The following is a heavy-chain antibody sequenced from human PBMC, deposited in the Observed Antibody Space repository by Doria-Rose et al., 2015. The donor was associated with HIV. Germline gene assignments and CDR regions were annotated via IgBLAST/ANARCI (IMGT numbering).Heavy chain of an antibody. CDR1: GTTFTMYA. CDR2: IIPVLSVA. Sequence: QVQLVQSGAEVKRPGSSVKISCKASGTTFTMYAINWVRQAPGQGPEWMGRIIPVLSVANYAQKFQARITITADDSTSTSYMELTTLRSDDTAIYYCARIPPFSTSYYF. D-gene: IGHD2-2*01. V-gene: IGHV1-69*04. J-gene: IGHJ4*01. CDR3: ARIPPFSTSYYF.